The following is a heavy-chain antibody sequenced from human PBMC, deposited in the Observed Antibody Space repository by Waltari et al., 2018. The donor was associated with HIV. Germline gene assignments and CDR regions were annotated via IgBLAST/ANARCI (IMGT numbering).Heavy chain of an antibody. V-gene: IGHV3-49*04. CDR1: TFTLADTT. CDR2: LRNNVDGALT. J-gene: IGHJ4*02. D-gene: IGHD4-4*01. Sequence: EGTLVESGGGLIQPGGSLRLSCSTPTFTLADTTISWVRQFPGESLEWLGSLRNNVDGALTEYATSVEGRFSISRDEAKNIAYLQMDNLRTEDTAVYFCACPSTVAAFARFDSWGQGTLVTV. CDR3: ACPSTVAAFARFDS.